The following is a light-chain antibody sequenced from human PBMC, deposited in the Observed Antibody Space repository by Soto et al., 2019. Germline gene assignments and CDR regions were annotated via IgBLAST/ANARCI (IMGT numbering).Light chain of an antibody. CDR1: QSVSSSY. Sequence: IVLSQSPGTLSLSQGERASLSCRASQSVSSSYLAWYQQKPGQAPRLLIYGASSRATGIPDRFSGSGSGTEFTLTISGLQSDDFAVYFCQQYGSSPWTFGQGTKVDIK. V-gene: IGKV3-20*01. CDR2: GAS. CDR3: QQYGSSPWT. J-gene: IGKJ1*01.